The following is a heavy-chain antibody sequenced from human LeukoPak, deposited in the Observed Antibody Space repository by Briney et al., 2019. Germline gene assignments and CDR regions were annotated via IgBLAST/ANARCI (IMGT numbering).Heavy chain of an antibody. CDR3: AQGYSSGWFPY. D-gene: IGHD6-19*01. V-gene: IGHV3-23*01. CDR2: ISVDGETT. Sequence: PGESLRLSCAASGFTFSSYAMTWVRQAPGKGLEWISAISVDGETTWYADSVKGRFFISRDKSQNTLLLQLSSLRAEDTAVYYCAQGYSSGWFPYWGQGSLVSVSS. CDR1: GFTFSSYA. J-gene: IGHJ4*02.